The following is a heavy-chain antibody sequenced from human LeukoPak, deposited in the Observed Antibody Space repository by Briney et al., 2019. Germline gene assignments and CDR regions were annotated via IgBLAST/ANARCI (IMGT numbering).Heavy chain of an antibody. J-gene: IGHJ4*02. CDR2: IYPGDSDT. CDR3: ARHDGTTNVDY. Sequence: GASLKISCKGSGSSFTSYWIGWVRQMPGKGLEWMGIIYPGDSDTKYSPSFQSQVTISADNSITTSYLQWSSPKASDTAMYYCARHDGTTNVDYWGQGTLVTVSS. V-gene: IGHV5-51*01. CDR1: GSSFTSYW. D-gene: IGHD1-7*01.